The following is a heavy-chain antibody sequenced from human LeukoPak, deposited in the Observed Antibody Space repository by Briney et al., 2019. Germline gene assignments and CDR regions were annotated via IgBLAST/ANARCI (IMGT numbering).Heavy chain of an antibody. CDR3: ARLGGSGSYYNLYFDY. V-gene: IGHV5-51*01. D-gene: IGHD3-10*01. Sequence: GESLKISCKGSGYSFTSYWIGWVRQMPGKGLEWVGIIYPGDSDTRYSPSFQGQVTISADKSISTAYLQWSSLKASDTAMYYCARLGGSGSYYNLYFDYWGQGTLVTVSS. CDR2: IYPGDSDT. CDR1: GYSFTSYW. J-gene: IGHJ4*02.